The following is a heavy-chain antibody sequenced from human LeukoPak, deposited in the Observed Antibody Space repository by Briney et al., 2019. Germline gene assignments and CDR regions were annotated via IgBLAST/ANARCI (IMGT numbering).Heavy chain of an antibody. CDR3: ARDLRDGYNRDAFDI. CDR1: GGSISSYY. D-gene: IGHD5-24*01. CDR2: IFYSGST. J-gene: IGHJ3*02. Sequence: TSETLSLTCTVSGGSISSYYWSWIRQSPGKGLEWIGYIFYSGSTKYNPSLKSRVTISVDASKNQFSLKLSSVTAADTAVYYCARDLRDGYNRDAFDIWGQGTMVTVSS. V-gene: IGHV4-59*01.